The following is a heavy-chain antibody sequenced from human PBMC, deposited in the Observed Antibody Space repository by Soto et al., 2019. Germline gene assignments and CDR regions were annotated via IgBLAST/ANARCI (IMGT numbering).Heavy chain of an antibody. J-gene: IGHJ3*02. CDR1: GGTFSSQT. CDR3: ASPAVNDLDADSSAFDI. CDR2: VIPIIGEG. Sequence: QVQLVQSGAEVKEPGSSVKVSCKVSGGTFSSQTINWVRQVPGQGLEWMGSVIPIIGEGKYAQSFLGRVTIPADRSTSTAYMELSSLGSGDTAVYFCASPAVNDLDADSSAFDIWGQGTMVTVSS. V-gene: IGHV1-69*02. D-gene: IGHD1-1*01.